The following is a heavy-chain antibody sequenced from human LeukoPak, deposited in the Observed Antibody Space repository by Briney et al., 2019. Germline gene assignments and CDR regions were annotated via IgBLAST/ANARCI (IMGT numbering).Heavy chain of an antibody. D-gene: IGHD6-13*01. V-gene: IGHV3-7*01. J-gene: IGHJ3*02. Sequence: GGSLRLSCAASGFTFSSYWMSWVRQAPGKGLEWVANIKQDGREKYYVDSVKGRFTISRDNAKNSLYLQMNSLRAEDTAVYYCAREGIAAAGLLDAFDIWGQGTMVTVSS. CDR3: AREGIAAAGLLDAFDI. CDR2: IKQDGREK. CDR1: GFTFSSYW.